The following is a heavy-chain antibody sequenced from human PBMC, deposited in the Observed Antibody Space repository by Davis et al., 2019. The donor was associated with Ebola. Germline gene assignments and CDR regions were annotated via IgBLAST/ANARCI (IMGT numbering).Heavy chain of an antibody. CDR2: IHSDGTST. Sequence: GESLKISCAASGFSFSSTWMHWVRQAPGKGLVWVSRIHSDGTSTIYTDSVKGRFTISRDNAKNTLYLQMDSLRREDTAIYYCAKTMGWLQQSGEEYFQKWGQGTLVTVSS. CDR3: AKTMGWLQQSGEEYFQK. D-gene: IGHD5-24*01. CDR1: GFSFSSTW. J-gene: IGHJ1*01. V-gene: IGHV3-74*01.